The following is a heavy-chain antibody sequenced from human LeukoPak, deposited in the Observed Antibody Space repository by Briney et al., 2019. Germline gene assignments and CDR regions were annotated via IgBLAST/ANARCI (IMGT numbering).Heavy chain of an antibody. J-gene: IGHJ4*02. CDR3: AKDGGTLPFDY. CDR1: GFTFSSYG. V-gene: IGHV3-30*18. Sequence: GRSLRLSCAASGFTFSSYGMHWVRQAPGKGLEWVAVISYDGSNKYYADSVKGRFTISRDNSKNTLYLQMNSLRAEDTAVYYCAKDGGTLPFDYWGQGTLVTVSS. D-gene: IGHD3-16*01. CDR2: ISYDGSNK.